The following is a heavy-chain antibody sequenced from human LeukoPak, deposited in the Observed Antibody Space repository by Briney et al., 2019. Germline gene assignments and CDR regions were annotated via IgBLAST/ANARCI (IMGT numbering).Heavy chain of an antibody. CDR3: AKKMSITAASQVDY. J-gene: IGHJ4*02. Sequence: GGSLRLSCAASGFTFSSYSMSWVRQAPGKGLEWVSAISSCGGSTDYTDSVKGRFTISRDNSKNTLYLQMNSLRAEDTAVYYCAKKMSITAASQVDYWGQGTLVTVSS. CDR2: ISSCGGST. CDR1: GFTFSSYS. D-gene: IGHD1-20*01. V-gene: IGHV3-23*01.